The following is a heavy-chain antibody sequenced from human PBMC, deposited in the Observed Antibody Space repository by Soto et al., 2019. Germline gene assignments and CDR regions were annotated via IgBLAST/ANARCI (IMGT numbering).Heavy chain of an antibody. J-gene: IGHJ3*02. V-gene: IGHV3-30-3*01. CDR3: AIVLVPAGILRYAFDI. CDR1: GFTFSSYA. CDR2: ISYDGSNK. Sequence: QVQLVESGGGVVQPGRSLRLSCAASGFTFSSYAMHWVRQAPGKGLEWVAVISYDGSNKYYADSVKGRFTISRDNSKNSLYLQRNSLRAEDTAVYYCAIVLVPAGILRYAFDIWGQGTMVTVSS. D-gene: IGHD2-2*01.